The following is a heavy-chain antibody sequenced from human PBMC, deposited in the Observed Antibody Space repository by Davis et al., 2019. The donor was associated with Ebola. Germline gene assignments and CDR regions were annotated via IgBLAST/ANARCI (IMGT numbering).Heavy chain of an antibody. CDR3: ARELSGSEAFDF. CDR1: GYTFISYY. J-gene: IGHJ3*01. D-gene: IGHD1-26*01. Sequence: AASVKVSCKASGYTFISYYMHWVRQAPGQGLEWMAIINPSGGSTSYAQKFQGRVTMTRDTSTSTVYMELSSLRSEDTAVYYCARELSGSEAFDFWGQGTMVTVSS. CDR2: INPSGGST. V-gene: IGHV1-46*01.